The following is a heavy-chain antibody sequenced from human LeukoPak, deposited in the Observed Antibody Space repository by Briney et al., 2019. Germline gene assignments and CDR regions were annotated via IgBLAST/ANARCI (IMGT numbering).Heavy chain of an antibody. V-gene: IGHV3-48*03. CDR2: ISSSGSTM. Sequence: GGSLRLSCAASGFTFSSYEMNWVRQAPGKGLEWISYISSSGSTMYYADPVKGRFTISRDNAKNTLYLQMNSLRAEDTAVYYCARDPRDGYNYWGQGTLVTVSS. CDR1: GFTFSSYE. J-gene: IGHJ4*02. D-gene: IGHD5-24*01. CDR3: ARDPRDGYNY.